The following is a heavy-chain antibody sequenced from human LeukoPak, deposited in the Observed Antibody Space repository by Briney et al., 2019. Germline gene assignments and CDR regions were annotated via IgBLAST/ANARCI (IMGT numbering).Heavy chain of an antibody. J-gene: IGHJ4*02. CDR1: GGTFSSYD. D-gene: IGHD3-3*01. CDR2: MNPNSGNT. Sequence: ASVKVSCKASGGTFSSYDINWVRQATGQGLEWMGWMNPNSGNTGYAQKFQGRVTMTRNTSISTAYMELSSLRSEDTAVYYCARVPDFWSGSVDYWGQGTLVTVSS. V-gene: IGHV1-8*02. CDR3: ARVPDFWSGSVDY.